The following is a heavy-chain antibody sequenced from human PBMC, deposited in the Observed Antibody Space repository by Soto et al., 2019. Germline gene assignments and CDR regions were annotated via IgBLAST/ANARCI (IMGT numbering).Heavy chain of an antibody. V-gene: IGHV3-21*01. CDR1: GFTFSSYS. Sequence: GGSLRLSCASSGFTFSSYSMNWVRQAPGKGLEWVSSISSSSSYIYYADSVKGRFTISRDNAKNSLYLQMNSLRAEDTAVYYCARGLVVITKLPWFDPWGQGTLVTVSS. D-gene: IGHD3-22*01. CDR3: ARGLVVITKLPWFDP. J-gene: IGHJ5*02. CDR2: ISSSSSYI.